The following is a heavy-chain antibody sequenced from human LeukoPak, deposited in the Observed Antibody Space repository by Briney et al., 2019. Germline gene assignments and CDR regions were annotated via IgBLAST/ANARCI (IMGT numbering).Heavy chain of an antibody. Sequence: GGSLRLSCAASGFTFSTYVMNWFRQAPGKGLEWVSTISVGAEYIFYADSVKGRFTISRENAKNSSYLQMNSLRAGDTAVYYCARESYGSGLCPLDYWGQGTLVTVSS. CDR3: ARESYGSGLCPLDY. CDR2: ISVGAEYI. CDR1: GFTFSTYV. J-gene: IGHJ4*02. D-gene: IGHD3-10*01. V-gene: IGHV3-21*01.